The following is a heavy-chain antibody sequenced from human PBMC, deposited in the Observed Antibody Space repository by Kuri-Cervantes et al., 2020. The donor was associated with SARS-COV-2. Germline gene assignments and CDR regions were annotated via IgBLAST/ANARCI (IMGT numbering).Heavy chain of an antibody. Sequence: GSLRLSCTVSGGSIRSYYWSWIRQPPGKGLEWIGYIYYSGSTNYNPSLKSRVTISVDTPKNQFSLKLSSVTAADTAVYYFARHVRPEITIFGVVITADYFDYWGQGTLVTVSS. V-gene: IGHV4-59*08. CDR3: ARHVRPEITIFGVVITADYFDY. CDR2: IYYSGST. J-gene: IGHJ4*02. D-gene: IGHD3-3*01. CDR1: GGSIRSYY.